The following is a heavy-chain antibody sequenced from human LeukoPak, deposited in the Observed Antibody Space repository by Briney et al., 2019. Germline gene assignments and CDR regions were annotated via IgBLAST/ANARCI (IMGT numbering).Heavy chain of an antibody. Sequence: SETLSLTCAVYVGSFSGYYCSWIRQPPGKGLGWNGEINHRGSPNNNPPRKSRVTISVNISKNQFSLKRTSGTAAATAELYCARLSQWYSSGWYRDWGQGTLVTVSS. J-gene: IGHJ4*02. CDR3: ARLSQWYSSGWYRD. CDR2: INHRGSP. D-gene: IGHD6-19*01. CDR1: VGSFSGYY. V-gene: IGHV4-34*01.